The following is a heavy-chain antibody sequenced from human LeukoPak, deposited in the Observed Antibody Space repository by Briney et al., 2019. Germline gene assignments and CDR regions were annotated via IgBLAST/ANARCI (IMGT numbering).Heavy chain of an antibody. J-gene: IGHJ4*02. V-gene: IGHV3-74*01. D-gene: IGHD2-2*01. CDR1: GFTFSSYG. CDR3: VSFYETY. CDR2: INGDGSWT. Sequence: GGSLRLSCAASGFTFSSYGMHWVCQAPGKGLVWVSHINGDGSWTTYADSVKGRFTISKDNAKNTVYLQMNNLRAEDTAVYYCVSFYETYWGRGTLVTVSS.